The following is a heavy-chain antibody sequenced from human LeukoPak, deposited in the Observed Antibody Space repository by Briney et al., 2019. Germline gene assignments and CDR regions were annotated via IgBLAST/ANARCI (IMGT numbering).Heavy chain of an antibody. CDR2: INPNSGGT. J-gene: IGHJ6*03. Sequence: ASVKVSCKASGHTFTGYYMHWVRQAPGQGLEWMGWINPNSGGTKYAQKFQGRVTMTRDTSINTAYMELNGLRSDDTAVYYCARDPKNFYDSRFDYYHMDVWGKGTTVTISS. D-gene: IGHD3-22*01. V-gene: IGHV1-2*02. CDR1: GHTFTGYY. CDR3: ARDPKNFYDSRFDYYHMDV.